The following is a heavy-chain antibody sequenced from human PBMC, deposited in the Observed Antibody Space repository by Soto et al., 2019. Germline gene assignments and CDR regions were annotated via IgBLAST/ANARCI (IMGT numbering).Heavy chain of an antibody. CDR2: ISYDGSNK. Sequence: QVQLVESGGGVVQPGRSLRLSCAASGFTFSSYAMHWVRQAPGKGLEWVAVISYDGSNKYYADSVKGRFTISRDNSKNSMYLQMNRLRAEYTAVYYCARDGESDYDGSGSQTWFDPWGQGTLVTVSS. J-gene: IGHJ5*02. CDR1: GFTFSSYA. V-gene: IGHV3-30-3*01. D-gene: IGHD3-10*01. CDR3: ARDGESDYDGSGSQTWFDP.